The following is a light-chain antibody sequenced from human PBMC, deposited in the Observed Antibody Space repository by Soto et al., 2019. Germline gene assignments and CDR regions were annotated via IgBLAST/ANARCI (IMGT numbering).Light chain of an antibody. CDR2: GAS. V-gene: IGKV3-20*01. CDR1: QSVTKNN. CDR3: HQYGNSPQT. J-gene: IGKJ1*01. Sequence: EIVLTQSQGTLSLSPGERATLSCIASQSVTKNNLNWYQQKPGQAPRLLIYGASIRATGIPDRFSGSGSGTDFTLTINILEPDDFAVYYCHQYGNSPQTFGQGTKVDIK.